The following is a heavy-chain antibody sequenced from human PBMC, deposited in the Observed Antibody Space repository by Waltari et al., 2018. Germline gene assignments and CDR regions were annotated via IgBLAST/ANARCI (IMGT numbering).Heavy chain of an antibody. J-gene: IGHJ3*02. D-gene: IGHD2-15*01. V-gene: IGHV4-38-2*01. Sequence: QVQLQESGPGLVKPSETLSLTCAVSGYSISSGYYWGWIRQPPGKGLEWIGSIYHSGSTYYNPSLKSRVTISVDTSKNQFSLKLSSVTAADTAVYYCARRDGYCSGGSCYRYAFDIWGQGTMVTVSS. CDR3: ARRDGYCSGGSCYRYAFDI. CDR1: GYSISSGYY. CDR2: IYHSGST.